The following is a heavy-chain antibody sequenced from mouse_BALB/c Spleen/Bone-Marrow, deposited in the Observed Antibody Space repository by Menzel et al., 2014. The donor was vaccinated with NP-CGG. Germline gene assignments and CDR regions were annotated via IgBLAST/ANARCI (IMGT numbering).Heavy chain of an antibody. D-gene: IGHD2-1*01. J-gene: IGHJ4*01. CDR1: GFNIKDTY. CDR2: IDTANGNT. V-gene: IGHV14-3*02. CDR3: ARYGNGLMDY. Sequence: EVQLQESGAELVKPGASVKLSCTASGFNIKDTYMHWVKQRPEQGLEWIGRIDTANGNTKYDPKFQGKATITADTSSNTAYLQLSSLTSEDTAVYYCARYGNGLMDYWGQGTSVTVSS.